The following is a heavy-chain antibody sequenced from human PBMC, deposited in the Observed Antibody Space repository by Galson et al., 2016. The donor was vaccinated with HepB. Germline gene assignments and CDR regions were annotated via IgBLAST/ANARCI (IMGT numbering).Heavy chain of an antibody. CDR3: ARVPLYNYGMDV. J-gene: IGHJ6*02. Sequence: TLSLTCTVSGGSISSGSYYWNWIRQPAGKGLEWIGRIYTSGSTNYNPSLKSRVSISVDKSKNQLSLNLSSVTAADTAVYYCARVPLYNYGMDVWGQGTTVTVAS. V-gene: IGHV4-61*02. CDR1: GGSISSGSYY. CDR2: IYTSGST.